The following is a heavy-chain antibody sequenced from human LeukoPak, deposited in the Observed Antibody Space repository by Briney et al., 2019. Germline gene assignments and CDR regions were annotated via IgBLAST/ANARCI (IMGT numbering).Heavy chain of an antibody. J-gene: IGHJ4*02. V-gene: IGHV3-21*01. D-gene: IGHD5-18*01. CDR2: ISSSSSYI. CDR1: GFTFSSYS. Sequence: GGSLRLSCAASGFTFSSYSMNWVRQAPGKGLEWVSSISSSSSYIYYADSVKGRFTISRDNAKNSLYLHMNSLRAEDTAVYYCARTNTAMVQALDYWGQGTLVTVSS. CDR3: ARTNTAMVQALDY.